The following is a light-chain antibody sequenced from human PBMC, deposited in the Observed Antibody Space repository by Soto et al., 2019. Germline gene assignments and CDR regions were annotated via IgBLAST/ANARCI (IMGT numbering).Light chain of an antibody. CDR2: DVS. J-gene: IGLJ1*01. V-gene: IGLV2-14*01. Sequence: QSALTQPASVSGSPGQSITLSCTGTSSDVGGYNYVSWYQQHPGKAPKLMIYDVSNRPSGVSNRFSGSKSGNTASLTISGLQAEDEADYYCSSYTSSSTPYVFGTGTKVTAL. CDR1: SSDVGGYNY. CDR3: SSYTSSSTPYV.